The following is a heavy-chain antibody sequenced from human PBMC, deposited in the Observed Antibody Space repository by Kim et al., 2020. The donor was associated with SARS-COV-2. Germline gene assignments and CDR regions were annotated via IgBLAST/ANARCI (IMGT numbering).Heavy chain of an antibody. D-gene: IGHD3-22*01. V-gene: IGHV4-59*09. Sequence: SRVTISVDTSKNQFSLKLSSVTAADTAVYYCARGAASSESYYDSSGHFDYWGQGTLVTVSS. CDR3: ARGAASSESYYDSSGHFDY. J-gene: IGHJ4*02.